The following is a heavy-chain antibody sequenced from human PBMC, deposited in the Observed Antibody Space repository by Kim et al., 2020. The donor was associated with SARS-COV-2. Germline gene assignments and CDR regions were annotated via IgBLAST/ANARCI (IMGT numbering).Heavy chain of an antibody. Sequence: GGSLRLSCAASGFTFSSYGMHWVRQAPGKGLEWVAVISCGSSTKNYADSVKGRFTISRDNSKNTLYLQMNSLRDEDTAVYYCAKDPKMEHGSGWYYYYY. V-gene: IGHV3-30*18. CDR2: ISCGSSTK. D-gene: IGHD6-19*01. CDR1: GFTFSSYG. J-gene: IGHJ6*03. CDR3: AKDPKMEHGSGWYYYYY.